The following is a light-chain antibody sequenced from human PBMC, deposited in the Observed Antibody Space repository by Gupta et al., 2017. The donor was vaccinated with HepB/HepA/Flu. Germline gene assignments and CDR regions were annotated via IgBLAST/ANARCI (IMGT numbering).Light chain of an antibody. V-gene: IGKV1-5*03. J-gene: IGKJ1*01. CDR3: QPYSLYSRT. CDR2: KAS. CDR1: QSISRW. Sequence: DIQMTQSPSTLSASVGDRVTITCRASQSISRWLAWYHQRPGKAPRLLISKASTLEGGVPSRFRGSGSETEFTLTISSLQPDDFGTYYCQPYSLYSRTFGQGTQVEI.